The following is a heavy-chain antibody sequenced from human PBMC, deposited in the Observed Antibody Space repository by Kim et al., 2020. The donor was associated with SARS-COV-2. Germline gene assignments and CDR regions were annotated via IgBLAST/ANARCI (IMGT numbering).Heavy chain of an antibody. CDR3: ARDMELWGSPTGSLFLAVAGTDYYYGMDV. D-gene: IGHD6-19*01. J-gene: IGHJ6*02. V-gene: IGHV1-18*01. Sequence: ASVKVSCKASGYTFTSYGISWVRQAPGQGLEWMGWISAYNGNTNYAQKLQGRVTMTTDTSTSTAYMELRSLRSDDTAVYYCARDMELWGSPTGSLFLAVAGTDYYYGMDVWGQGTTVTVSS. CDR1: GYTFTSYG. CDR2: ISAYNGNT.